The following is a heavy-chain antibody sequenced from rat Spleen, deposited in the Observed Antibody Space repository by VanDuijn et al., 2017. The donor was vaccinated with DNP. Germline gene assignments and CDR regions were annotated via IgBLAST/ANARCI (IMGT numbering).Heavy chain of an antibody. J-gene: IGHJ4*01. D-gene: IGHD1-2*01. CDR2: IGYKGSGV. V-gene: IGHV5-46*01. Sequence: EVQLVESGGGLVQPGRSMKLSCAASGFAFSTFPMAWVRQSATKGLEWVATIGYKGSGVYYGDSVKGRFTVSRDDTKSTLYLQMNSLTSEDTAIYYCAKIAAGAMDAWGQGTSVTVSS. CDR3: AKIAAGAMDA. CDR1: GFAFSTFP.